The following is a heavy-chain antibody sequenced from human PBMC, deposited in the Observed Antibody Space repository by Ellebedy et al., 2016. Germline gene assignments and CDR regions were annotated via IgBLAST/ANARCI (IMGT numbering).Heavy chain of an antibody. CDR2: IDWVDDK. CDR3: ARSSNYPYGMDV. Sequence: SGPTLVKPTQTLTLTCALSGFSLSTRGMRVSWIRQPPGKALEWLARIDWVDDKFYTTSLKTRLTISKDTSKNQVVLTMTNMDPVDTGTYYCARSSNYPYGMDVWGQGTTVTVSS. CDR1: GFSLSTRGMR. V-gene: IGHV2-70*04. J-gene: IGHJ6*02. D-gene: IGHD1-7*01.